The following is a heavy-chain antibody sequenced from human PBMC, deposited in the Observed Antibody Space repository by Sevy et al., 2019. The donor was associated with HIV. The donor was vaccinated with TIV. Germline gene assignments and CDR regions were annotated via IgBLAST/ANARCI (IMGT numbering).Heavy chain of an antibody. D-gene: IGHD4-4*01. CDR2: VYYGGST. Sequence: SETLSLTCTVSGGSVRSDNYYWSWIRQPPGKGLEWIGYVYYGGSTNYSPSLKSRVTISIDTSKNQFSLKLSSVTAADTARYYCARGRGTTVTTTLNYYYAMDVWGQGTTVTVSS. CDR1: GGSVRSDNYY. CDR3: ARGRGTTVTTTLNYYYAMDV. J-gene: IGHJ6*02. V-gene: IGHV4-61*01.